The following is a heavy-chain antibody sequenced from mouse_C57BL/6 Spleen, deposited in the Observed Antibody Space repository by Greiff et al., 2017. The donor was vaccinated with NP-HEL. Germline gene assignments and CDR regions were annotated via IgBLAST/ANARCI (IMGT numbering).Heavy chain of an antibody. J-gene: IGHJ3*01. V-gene: IGHV1-59*01. Sequence: VQLQQSGAELVRPGPSVKLSCKASGYTFTSYWMHWVKQRPGQGLEWIGVIDPSDSYTNYNQKFKGKATLTVDTSSSTAYMQLSSLTSEDSAVYYCARGRNYDEAFAYWGQGTLVTVSA. CDR1: GYTFTSYW. D-gene: IGHD2-4*01. CDR3: ARGRNYDEAFAY. CDR2: IDPSDSYT.